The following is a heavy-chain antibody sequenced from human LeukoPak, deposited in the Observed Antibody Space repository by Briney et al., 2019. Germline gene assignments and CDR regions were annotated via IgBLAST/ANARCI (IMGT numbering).Heavy chain of an antibody. J-gene: IGHJ6*03. Sequence: TLSLTCTVSGGSISSYYWSWIRQPPGKGLEWIGYIYYSGSTNYNPSLKSRVTISVDTSKNQFSLKLSSVTAADTAVYYCARVISHGYYMDVWGKGTTVTVSS. CDR1: GGSISSYY. CDR2: IYYSGST. V-gene: IGHV4-59*01. CDR3: ARVISHGYYMDV. D-gene: IGHD4-17*01.